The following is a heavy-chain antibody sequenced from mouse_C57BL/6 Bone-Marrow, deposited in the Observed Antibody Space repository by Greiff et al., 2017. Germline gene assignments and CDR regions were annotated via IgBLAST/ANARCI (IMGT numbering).Heavy chain of an antibody. CDR2: IYPGDGDT. Sequence: QVQLQESGAELVKPGASVKISCKASGYAFSSYWMNWVKQRPGKGLEWIGQIYPGDGDTNYNGKFKGKATVTADKSSSTAYMQLSSLTSEDSAVYCGAIHYCGSSFPFAYWGQGTLVTVSA. V-gene: IGHV1-80*01. J-gene: IGHJ3*01. CDR1: GYAFSSYW. D-gene: IGHD1-1*01. CDR3: AIHYCGSSFPFAY.